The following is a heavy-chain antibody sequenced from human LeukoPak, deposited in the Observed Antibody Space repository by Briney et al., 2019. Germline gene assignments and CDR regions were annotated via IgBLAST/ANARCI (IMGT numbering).Heavy chain of an antibody. D-gene: IGHD2-8*01. V-gene: IGHV1-18*01. Sequence: ASVKVSCKASGYTFTSYGISWVRQAPGQGLEWMGWISAYNGNTNYAQKLQGRVTMTTDTSTSTAYMELRSLRSDDTAVYYCARGDIVLMVYANYYGMDVWGQGTTVTVSS. CDR2: ISAYNGNT. CDR3: ARGDIVLMVYANYYGMDV. CDR1: GYTFTSYG. J-gene: IGHJ6*02.